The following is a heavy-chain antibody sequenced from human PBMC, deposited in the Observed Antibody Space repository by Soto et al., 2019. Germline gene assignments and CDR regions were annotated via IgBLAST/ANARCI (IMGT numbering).Heavy chain of an antibody. Sequence: EVQLVESGGGLVQPGGSLRLSCAASGFTFSDHYMDWVRQAPGKGLEWIARIRIKPRGYTTEYAASVTGRFTISRDDSQKSLYLHMNSLKTEDTAMYFSLRGTRHNTRFYMCIWGNGIMAPVSS. CDR2: IRIKPRGYTT. V-gene: IGHV3-72*01. CDR3: LRGTRHNTRFYMCI. CDR1: GFTFSDHY. J-gene: IGHJ6*03. D-gene: IGHD1-1*01.